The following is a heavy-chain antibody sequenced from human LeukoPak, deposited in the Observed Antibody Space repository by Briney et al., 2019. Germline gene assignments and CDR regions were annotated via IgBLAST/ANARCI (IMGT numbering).Heavy chain of an antibody. CDR2: INPNSGDT. J-gene: IGHJ4*02. CDR1: GYTFTGYF. V-gene: IGHV1-2*06. Sequence: ASVKVSCKASGYTFTGYFMHWVRQAPGQGLEWMGRINPNSGDTEYAQTFQGRVTMTSASSISTAYMDPSRLRSGDTAVYYCARDLTSTSNWELDYWGQGTQVTDSS. D-gene: IGHD7-27*01. CDR3: ARDLTSTSNWELDY.